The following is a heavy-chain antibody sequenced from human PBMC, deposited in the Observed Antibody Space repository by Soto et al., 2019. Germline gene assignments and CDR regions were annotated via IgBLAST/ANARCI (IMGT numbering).Heavy chain of an antibody. CDR2: TSYTGNT. V-gene: IGHV4-59*02. J-gene: IGHJ5*02. D-gene: IGHD2-8*01. Sequence: SETLSLTCFVSGSSVTSHHWGWVRQFPGQGLEWIAYTSYTGNTNSNPSLQIRVTKSLDTSKNKLSLKLTSITAADTAVYYCARDMHASFTHYFDPCRQRCLLAVSS. CDR3: ARDMHASFTHYFDP. CDR1: GSSVTSHH.